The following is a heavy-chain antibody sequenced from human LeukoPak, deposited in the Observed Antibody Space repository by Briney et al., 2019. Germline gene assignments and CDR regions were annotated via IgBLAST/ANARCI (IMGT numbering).Heavy chain of an antibody. D-gene: IGHD3-22*01. V-gene: IGHV4-34*01. CDR3: ARHHDSSGLYGPFDY. CDR1: GGSFSGYY. CDR2: INHSGST. J-gene: IGHJ4*02. Sequence: SETLSLTCAVYGGSFSGYYWSWIRQPPGKGLEWIGEINHSGSTNYNPSLKSRVTISVDTSKNRFSLNLSSVTAADTAVYYCARHHDSSGLYGPFDYWGQGTLVTVSS.